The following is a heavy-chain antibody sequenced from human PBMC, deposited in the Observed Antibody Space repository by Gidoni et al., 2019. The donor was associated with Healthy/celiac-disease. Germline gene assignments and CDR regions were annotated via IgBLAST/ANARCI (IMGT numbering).Heavy chain of an antibody. CDR3: ARVADFADAFDI. J-gene: IGHJ3*02. V-gene: IGHV3-21*01. CDR2: ISSSSSYI. CDR1: GFPFSSYS. D-gene: IGHD3-3*01. Sequence: EVQLVESGGRLVTPGGSLRLSCAASGFPFSSYSMHRVRQAPGKGLEWVSSISSSSSYIYYADSVKGRFTISRDNAKNSLYLQMNSLRAEDTAVYYCARVADFADAFDIWGQGTMVTVSS.